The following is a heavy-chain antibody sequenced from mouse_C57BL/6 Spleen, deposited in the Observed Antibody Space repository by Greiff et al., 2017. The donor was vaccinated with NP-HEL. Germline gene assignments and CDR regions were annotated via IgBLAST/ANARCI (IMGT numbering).Heavy chain of an antibody. V-gene: IGHV1-82*01. J-gene: IGHJ3*01. D-gene: IGHD1-1*01. CDR2: IYPGDGDT. CDR3: ARSYYGSSSWFAY. CDR1: GYAFSSSW. Sequence: QVQLQQSGPELVKPGASVKISCKASGYAFSSSWMNWVKQRPGKGLEWIGRIYPGDGDTNYNGTFKGKATLTADKSSSTAYMQLSSLTSEDSAVYFCARSYYGSSSWFAYWGQGTLVTVSA.